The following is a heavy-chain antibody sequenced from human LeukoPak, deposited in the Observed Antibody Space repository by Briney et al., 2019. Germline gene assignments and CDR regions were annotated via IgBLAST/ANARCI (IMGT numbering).Heavy chain of an antibody. CDR2: INPSGGST. CDR1: GYTFTSYY. CDR3: ARGIAMARIDY. J-gene: IGHJ4*02. V-gene: IGHV1-46*01. D-gene: IGHD5-18*01. Sequence: ASVKVSCKASGYTFTSYYMHWVRQAPGQGLEWMGIINPSGGSTSYAQKFQGRVTMTRGASTSTVYMELSSLRSEDTAVYYCARGIAMARIDYWGQGTLVTVSS.